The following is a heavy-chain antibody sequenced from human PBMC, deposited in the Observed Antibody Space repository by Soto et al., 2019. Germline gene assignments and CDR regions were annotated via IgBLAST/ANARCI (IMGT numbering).Heavy chain of an antibody. CDR2: IWYDGSNK. Sequence: PWESXRLACAASGFTFIIYCIHWFRHAPGKGLEWVAVIWYDGSNKYYADSVKGRFTISRDNSKNTLYLQMNSMRAEDTAVYYCARNSNTMIVVQINNHTNIWGQGTLVTVSS. CDR3: ARNSNTMIVVQINNHTNI. CDR1: GFTFIIYC. D-gene: IGHD3-22*01. V-gene: IGHV3-33*01. J-gene: IGHJ4*02.